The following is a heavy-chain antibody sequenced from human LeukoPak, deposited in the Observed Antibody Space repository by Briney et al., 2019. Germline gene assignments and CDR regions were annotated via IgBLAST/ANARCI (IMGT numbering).Heavy chain of an antibody. CDR2: INSDGSST. V-gene: IGHV3-74*01. CDR3: ARDGSGWSRDY. D-gene: IGHD6-19*01. Sequence: PGGSLRLSCAASGFTLSSYWMHWVRQAPGKGLVWVSRINSDGSSTSYADSVKGRFTISRDNAKNSLFLHMNSLRVEDTAVYYCARDGSGWSRDYWGQGTLVTVSS. J-gene: IGHJ4*02. CDR1: GFTLSSYW.